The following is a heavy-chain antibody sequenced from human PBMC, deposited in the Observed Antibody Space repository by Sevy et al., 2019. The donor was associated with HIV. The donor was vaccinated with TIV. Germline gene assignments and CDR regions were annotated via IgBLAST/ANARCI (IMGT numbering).Heavy chain of an antibody. CDR2: ITAYNGNT. D-gene: IGHD1-26*01. CDR1: GYTFTNYH. V-gene: IGHV1-18*01. J-gene: IGHJ1*01. Sequence: ASVKVSCKASGYTFTNYHITWVRQAPGQGLEWMGWITAYNGNTNYAQRLQGRVTMTTDTSTSTAYMELRSLRFDDTAVYYCARAPSGSQGPGQYFHHWGQGTLVTVSS. CDR3: ARAPSGSQGPGQYFHH.